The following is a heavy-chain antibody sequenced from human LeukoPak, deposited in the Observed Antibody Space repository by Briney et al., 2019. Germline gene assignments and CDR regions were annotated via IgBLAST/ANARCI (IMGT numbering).Heavy chain of an antibody. CDR1: GFTFSDYA. J-gene: IGHJ2*01. D-gene: IGHD2-15*01. CDR2: INDGGGST. CDR3: AKLRGYPWYFDV. V-gene: IGHV3-23*01. Sequence: GGFLRLSCAASGFTFSDYAMSWVRQAPGKGLEWVSSINDGGGSTYYADSVKGRFTISRDNSKNTLYLLMSSLSAEDTAIYYCAKLRGYPWYFDVWGRGTLATISS.